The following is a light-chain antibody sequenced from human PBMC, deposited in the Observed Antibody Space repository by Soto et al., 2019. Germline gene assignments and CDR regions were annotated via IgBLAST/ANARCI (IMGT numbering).Light chain of an antibody. V-gene: IGKV3-15*01. CDR3: QQYNNWPMYT. J-gene: IGKJ2*01. Sequence: EIVMTQSPATLSVSPGERATLSCRASQSVSSNLAWYQQKPGQAPRLLIYSASTRATGIPDRFSGSGSGTEFTLTISSLQSEDFAVYYCQQYNNWPMYTFDQGTKLEIK. CDR1: QSVSSN. CDR2: SAS.